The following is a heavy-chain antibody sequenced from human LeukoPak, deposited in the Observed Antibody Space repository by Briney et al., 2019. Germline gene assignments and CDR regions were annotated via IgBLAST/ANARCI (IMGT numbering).Heavy chain of an antibody. CDR3: ARERVENQQLVGGNY. V-gene: IGHV3-66*01. CDR1: GFTDSSNY. Sequence: GGSLRLSCAVSGFTDSSNYMSWVRQAPGKGLEWVSVIYSGGSTYYADSVKGRFTISRDNSKNTLYLQMNSLRAEDTAVYYCARERVENQQLVGGNYWGQGTLVTVSS. CDR2: IYSGGST. J-gene: IGHJ4*02. D-gene: IGHD6-6*01.